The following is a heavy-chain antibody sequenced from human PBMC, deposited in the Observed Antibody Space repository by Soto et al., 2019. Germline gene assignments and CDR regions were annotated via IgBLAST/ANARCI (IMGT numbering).Heavy chain of an antibody. CDR2: ISGYNGNT. D-gene: IGHD2-15*01. CDR1: GYTFPSYG. J-gene: IGHJ4*02. Sequence: QVQLVQSGAEVKKPGASVKVSCKASGYTFPSYGISCVRQAPGQGLEWMGWISGYNGNTNYAQMLQGRVTMTTDTSTSTAYMELRSLRSDDTAVYYCARDDCSGGSCYRPLDYWGQGTLVTVSS. CDR3: ARDDCSGGSCYRPLDY. V-gene: IGHV1-18*01.